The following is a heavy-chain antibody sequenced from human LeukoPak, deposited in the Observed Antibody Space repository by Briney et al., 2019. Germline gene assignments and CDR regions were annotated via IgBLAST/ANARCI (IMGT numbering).Heavy chain of an antibody. CDR2: TYYRSKWYN. J-gene: IGHJ3*02. CDR3: ASLHSSGYDSFDI. CDR1: GDTISSNSAA. D-gene: IGHD3-22*01. Sequence: QTLSLTCVISGDTISSNSAAWNWIRQSPSRGLEWLGRTYYRSKWYNDYAVSVKSRITTNRDTSKNQFSLQLNSVTPEDTAVXYCASLHSSGYDSFDIWGQGIMVTVSS. V-gene: IGHV6-1*01.